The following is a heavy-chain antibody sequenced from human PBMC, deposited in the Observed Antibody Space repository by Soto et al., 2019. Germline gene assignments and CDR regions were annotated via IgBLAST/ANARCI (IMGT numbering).Heavy chain of an antibody. CDR3: ARDYGSGSSDYFDY. CDR1: GYTFASYG. Sequence: ASVKVSCKASGYTFASYGISWVRQAPGQGLEWMGWISAYNGNTNYAQKLQGRVTMTTDTSTSTAYMELRSLRSDDTAVYYCARDYGSGSSDYFDYWGQGTLVTVSS. V-gene: IGHV1-18*04. D-gene: IGHD3-10*01. J-gene: IGHJ4*02. CDR2: ISAYNGNT.